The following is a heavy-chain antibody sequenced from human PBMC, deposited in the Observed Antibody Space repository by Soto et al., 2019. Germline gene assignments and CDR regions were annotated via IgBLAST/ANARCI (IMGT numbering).Heavy chain of an antibody. V-gene: IGHV3-15*01. J-gene: IGHJ4*02. Sequence: GGSLRLSCGASGFSFTNAWMSWVRRAPGKGLEWVGRIKSKVDGGTTDYATPVKDRFTTSRDDSKSTLYLETNSLKTEDTAVYYCTTGAFYDILTAYWGQGTLVTVSS. CDR2: IKSKVDGGTT. D-gene: IGHD3-9*01. CDR3: TTGAFYDILTAY. CDR1: GFSFTNAW.